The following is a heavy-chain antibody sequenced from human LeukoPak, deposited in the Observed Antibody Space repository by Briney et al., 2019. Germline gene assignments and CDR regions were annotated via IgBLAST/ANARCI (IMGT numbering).Heavy chain of an antibody. J-gene: IGHJ6*03. CDR2: IYTSGST. V-gene: IGHV4-4*07. CDR3: ARVGSGWYARSYYYMDV. CDR1: GGSISSYC. D-gene: IGHD6-19*01. Sequence: SETLSLTCTVSGGSISSYCWSWIRQPAGKGLEWIGRIYTSGSTNYNPSLKSRVTMSVDTSKNQFSLKLSSVTAADTAVYYCARVGSGWYARSYYYMDVWGKGTTVTVSS.